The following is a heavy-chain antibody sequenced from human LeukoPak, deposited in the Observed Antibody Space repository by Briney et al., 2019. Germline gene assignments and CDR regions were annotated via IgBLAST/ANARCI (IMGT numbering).Heavy chain of an antibody. CDR3: ARVYSSSSGWFDP. J-gene: IGHJ5*02. CDR2: INWNGGST. V-gene: IGHV3-20*01. D-gene: IGHD6-6*01. Sequence: GGSLRLSCAASGFTFDDYGMSWVRQAPGKGLEWVSDINWNGGSTGYADSVKGRFTISRDNAKNSLYLQMNSLRAEDTALYHCARVYSSSSGWFDPWGQGTLVTVSS. CDR1: GFTFDDYG.